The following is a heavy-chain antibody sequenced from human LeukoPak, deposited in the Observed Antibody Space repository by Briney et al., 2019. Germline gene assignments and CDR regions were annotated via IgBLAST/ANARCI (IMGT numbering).Heavy chain of an antibody. Sequence: PSETLSLTCAVYGVSFNNYYWSWLRQPPGKGLEWIGEISHSGSTNYNPSLKSRVTVSLDTSKNQFSLKLGSVTAADTAVYYCARGFSHWGQGTLVTVSS. J-gene: IGHJ4*02. V-gene: IGHV4-34*01. CDR1: GVSFNNYY. CDR3: ARGFSH. CDR2: ISHSGST.